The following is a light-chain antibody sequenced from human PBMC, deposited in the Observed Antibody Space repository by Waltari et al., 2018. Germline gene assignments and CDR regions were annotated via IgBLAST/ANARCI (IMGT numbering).Light chain of an antibody. Sequence: DIQMTQSPSTLSASVGDRVTITCRASQSISSWLAWYQQRPGKAPKLMIYRASSLESGVPSRFSGSGSGTEFTLTISSLQPDDFGTYYCQQYNSYSFTLGPGTKVEIK. CDR1: QSISSW. J-gene: IGKJ3*01. CDR2: RAS. V-gene: IGKV1-5*03. CDR3: QQYNSYSFT.